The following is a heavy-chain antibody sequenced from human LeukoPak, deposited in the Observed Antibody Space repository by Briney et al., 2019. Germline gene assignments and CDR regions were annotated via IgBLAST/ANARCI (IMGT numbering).Heavy chain of an antibody. D-gene: IGHD4-17*01. J-gene: IGHJ3*02. Sequence: PGGSLRLSCAASGFTFSSYWMHWVRQAPGKGLVWVSRIRSDGSSTDYADSVKGRFTVSRDNSKNTLYLQMNSLRAEDTAVYYCARNQDYGVYNSVGAFDIWGQGTMVTVSS. CDR2: IRSDGSST. V-gene: IGHV3-74*01. CDR3: ARNQDYGVYNSVGAFDI. CDR1: GFTFSSYW.